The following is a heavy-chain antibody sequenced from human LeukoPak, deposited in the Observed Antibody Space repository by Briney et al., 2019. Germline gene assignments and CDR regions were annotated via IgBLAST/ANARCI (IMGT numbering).Heavy chain of an antibody. CDR3: ARGSWELLAFDY. J-gene: IGHJ4*02. CDR1: GGSISSYY. D-gene: IGHD1-26*01. CDR2: IYTSGST. V-gene: IGHV4-4*07. Sequence: KPSETLSLTCTVSGGSISSYYWSWIRQPAGKGLEWIGRIYTSGSTNYNPSLKSRVTMSVDTSKNQFSLQLNSVTLEDTAVYYCARGSWELLAFDYWGQGTLVTVSS.